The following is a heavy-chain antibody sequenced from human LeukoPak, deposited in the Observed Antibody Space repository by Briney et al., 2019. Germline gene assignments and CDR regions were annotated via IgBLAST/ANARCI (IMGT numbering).Heavy chain of an antibody. CDR1: GVSIRSGSYY. J-gene: IGHJ4*02. Sequence: SETLSLTCTVSGVSIRSGSYYWSWIRQPAGKGLEWIGRIYTSGTTNYNPSLKSRVTISVGTSKSQFSLKLSSVTAADTAVYYCAREVSDYDILTGWIDYWGQGAMVSVSS. CDR2: IYTSGTT. CDR3: AREVSDYDILTGWIDY. D-gene: IGHD3-9*01. V-gene: IGHV4-61*02.